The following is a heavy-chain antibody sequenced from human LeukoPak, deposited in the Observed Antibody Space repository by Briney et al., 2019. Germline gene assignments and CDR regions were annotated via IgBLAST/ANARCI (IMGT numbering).Heavy chain of an antibody. CDR2: IYYSGNT. CDR1: GGSISPYY. CDR3: ARSTGSTMFIDY. D-gene: IGHD3-10*02. Sequence: PSETLSLTCTVSGGSISPYYWSWVRQPPGKGLEWLGYIYYSGNTDYNPSLKSRVAISVDTSKNQFSLKLSSVTAADTAVYDCARSTGSTMFIDYWGQGTLVTVSS. V-gene: IGHV4-59*01. J-gene: IGHJ4*02.